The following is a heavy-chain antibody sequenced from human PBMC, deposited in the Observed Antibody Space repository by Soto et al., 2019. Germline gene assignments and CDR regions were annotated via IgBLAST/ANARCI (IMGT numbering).Heavy chain of an antibody. CDR3: ATRTDYDILTGYPSTLRY. CDR2: ISAYNGNT. V-gene: IGHV1-18*01. CDR1: GYTFTSYG. Sequence: ASVKVSCKASGYTFTSYGISWVRQATGQGLEWMGWISAYNGNTNYAQKLQGRVTMTTDTSTSTAYMELRSLRSDDTAVYYCATRTDYDILTGYPSTLRYWGQGTLVTVSS. D-gene: IGHD3-9*01. J-gene: IGHJ4*02.